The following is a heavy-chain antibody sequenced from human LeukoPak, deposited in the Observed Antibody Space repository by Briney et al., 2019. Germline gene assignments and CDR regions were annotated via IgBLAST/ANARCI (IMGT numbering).Heavy chain of an antibody. CDR2: ISSSGSTI. CDR1: GFTFDEYG. J-gene: IGHJ6*04. D-gene: IGHD3-10*02. Sequence: PGGSLRLSCAASGFTFDEYGMNWVRQAPGKGLEWVSHISSSGSTIYYADSVKSRFTIPRDNAKNSLYLQMNSLRAEDTAVYYCAELGITMIGGVWGKGTTVTISS. CDR3: AELGITMIGGV. V-gene: IGHV3-48*03.